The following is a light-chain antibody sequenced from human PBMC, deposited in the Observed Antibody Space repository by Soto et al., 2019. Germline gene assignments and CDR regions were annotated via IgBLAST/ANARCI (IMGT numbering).Light chain of an antibody. CDR1: QSISSW. CDR3: QQYNTYPYT. Sequence: DIPMTQSPSTLSASVGDRVTITCRASQSISSWLAWYQQKPGKAPNLLIYKASRLQSGVPSSFSGSGSGTEFTLTISSLQPGDFATYYCQQYNTYPYTFGQGTKLEIK. J-gene: IGKJ2*01. V-gene: IGKV1-5*03. CDR2: KAS.